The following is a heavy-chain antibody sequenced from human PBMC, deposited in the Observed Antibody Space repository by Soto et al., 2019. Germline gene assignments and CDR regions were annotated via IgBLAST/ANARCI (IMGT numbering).Heavy chain of an antibody. V-gene: IGHV4-59*01. CDR2: IYYSGST. J-gene: IGHJ4*02. Sequence: SETLSLTCTVSGGSLSSYYWSWIRQPPGKGLEWIGYIYYSGSTNYNPSLKSRVTISVDTSKNQFSLFLQMNSLRPEDTALYYCAKDMKWGGMTTIHYFDSWGQGTLVTVS. CDR1: GGSLSSYY. CDR3: AKDMKWGGMTTIHYFDS. D-gene: IGHD4-17*01.